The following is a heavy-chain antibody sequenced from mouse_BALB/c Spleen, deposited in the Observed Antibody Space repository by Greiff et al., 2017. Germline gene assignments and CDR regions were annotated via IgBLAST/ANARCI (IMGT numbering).Heavy chain of an antibody. CDR1: GFNIKDTY. J-gene: IGHJ2*01. CDR3: ARRTMITRGYFDY. Sequence: VQLQQSGAELVKPGASVKLSCTASGFNIKDTYMHWVKQRPEQGLEWIGRIDPANGHTKYDPKFQGKATITADTSSNTAYLQLSSLTSEDTAVYYCARRTMITRGYFDYWGQGTTLTGSS. D-gene: IGHD2-4*01. V-gene: IGHV14-3*02. CDR2: IDPANGHT.